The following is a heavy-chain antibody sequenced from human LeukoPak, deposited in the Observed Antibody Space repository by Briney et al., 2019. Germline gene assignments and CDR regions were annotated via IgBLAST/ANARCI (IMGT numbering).Heavy chain of an antibody. CDR2: ISSSGSTI. CDR3: ASFANLYYFDY. J-gene: IGHJ4*02. D-gene: IGHD1-1*01. CDR1: GFTFSSYE. V-gene: IGHV3-48*03. Sequence: PGGSLRLSCAAPGFTFSSYEMNWVRQAPGEGLEWVSYISSSGSTIYYADSVKGRFTISRDNAKNSLYLQMNSLRAEDTAVYYCASFANLYYFDYWGQGTLVTVSS.